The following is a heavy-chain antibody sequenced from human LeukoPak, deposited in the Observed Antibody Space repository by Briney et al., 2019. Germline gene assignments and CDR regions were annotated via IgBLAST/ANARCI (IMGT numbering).Heavy chain of an antibody. CDR2: IYYSGSA. CDR1: GGSISSGDYY. D-gene: IGHD2-2*01. J-gene: IGHJ3*02. V-gene: IGHV4-30-4*01. Sequence: PSETLSLTCTVSGGSISSGDYYWSWVRQPPGKGLEWIGYIYYSGSAYYNPSLKSRVTISVETSKDRFSLKLSSVTAADTAVYYCAAHLVVVSAAFYDAFDIWGQGTMVTVSS. CDR3: AAHLVVVSAAFYDAFDI.